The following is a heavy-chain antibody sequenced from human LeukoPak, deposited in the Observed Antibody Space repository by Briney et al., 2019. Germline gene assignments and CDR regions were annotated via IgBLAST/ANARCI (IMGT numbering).Heavy chain of an antibody. V-gene: IGHV4-4*01. D-gene: IGHD2-2*01. CDR1: GFTFSTYAM. CDR3: ARGYCSSTSCYYDY. CDR2: INHSGST. Sequence: GSLRLSCAASGFTFSTYAMTWVRQPPGKGLEWIGEINHSGSTNYNPSLKSRVTISVDTSKNQFSLKLSSVTAADTAVYCCARGYCSSTSCYYDYWGQGTLVTVSS. J-gene: IGHJ4*02.